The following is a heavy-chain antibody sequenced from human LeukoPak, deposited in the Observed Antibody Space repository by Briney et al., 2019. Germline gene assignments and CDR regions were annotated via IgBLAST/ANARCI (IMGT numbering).Heavy chain of an antibody. J-gene: IGHJ4*02. V-gene: IGHV3-48*03. CDR3: ARAGSGSYHGLDY. CDR1: GFTFSSYE. Sequence: PGGSLRLSCAASGFTFSSYEMNWVRQAPGKGLEWVSYISSSGSTIYYADSVKGRFTISRDNAKNSLYLQMNSLRAEDTAVYYCARAGSGSYHGLDYWGQGTLVTVSS. CDR2: ISSSGSTI. D-gene: IGHD1-26*01.